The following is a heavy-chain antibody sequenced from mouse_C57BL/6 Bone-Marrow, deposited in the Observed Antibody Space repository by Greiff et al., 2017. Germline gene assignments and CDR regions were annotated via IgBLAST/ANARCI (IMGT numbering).Heavy chain of an antibody. V-gene: IGHV14-4*01. CDR2: IDPENGDT. CDR1: GFNIKDDY. J-gene: IGHJ3*01. CDR3: TTCNRFAY. Sequence: VQLKQSGAELVRPGASVKLSCTASGFNIKDDYMHWVKQRPEQGLEWIGWIDPENGDTEYASKFQGKATITADTSSNTAYLQLSSLTSEDTAVYYCTTCNRFAYWGQGTLVTVSA.